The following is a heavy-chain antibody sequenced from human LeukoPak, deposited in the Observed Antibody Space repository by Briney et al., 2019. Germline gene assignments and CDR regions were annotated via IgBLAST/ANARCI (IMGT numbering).Heavy chain of an antibody. CDR2: IYYGGLT. CDR1: GDSISSGFYY. CDR3: AHSYCGADCYWSA. D-gene: IGHD2-21*02. Sequence: SSETLSLTCTVCGDSISSGFYYRGWIRQPPGKGLEWIGSIYYGGLTYYNPSLKSRLTISVDTSKNQFSLNLTSVTAADTAVYYCAHSYCGADCYWSAWGQGTLVTVSS. V-gene: IGHV4-39*01. J-gene: IGHJ5*02.